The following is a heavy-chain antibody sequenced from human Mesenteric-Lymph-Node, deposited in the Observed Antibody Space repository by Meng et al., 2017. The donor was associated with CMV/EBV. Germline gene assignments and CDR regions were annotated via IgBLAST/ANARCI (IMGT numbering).Heavy chain of an antibody. V-gene: IGHV3-15*01. CDR3: TTGVATIVY. CDR2: IKSNTDGGTT. D-gene: IGHD5-12*01. CDR1: GFNFSTAW. J-gene: IGHJ4*02. Sequence: SCAASGFNFSTAWMSWVRQAPGKGLEWVGRIKSNTDGGTTDYAAPVKGRFTISRDDSKNTPYLQMSSLKTEDTAVYYCTTGVATIVYWGQGTLVTVSS.